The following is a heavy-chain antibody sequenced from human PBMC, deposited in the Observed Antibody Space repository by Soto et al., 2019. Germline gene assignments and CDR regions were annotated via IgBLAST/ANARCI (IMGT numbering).Heavy chain of an antibody. CDR2: IKEDGSDK. CDR3: ARYYFGHGPWFDP. J-gene: IGHJ5*02. Sequence: GGSLRLSCAASGFTFVSHWMTWVRQAPGRGLEWVANIKEDGSDKYYVDSVKGRFTISRDNTKNSLSLQMNSLRAEDTAVYYCARYYFGHGPWFDPWGQGTLVTVSS. V-gene: IGHV3-7*01. CDR1: GFTFVSHW. D-gene: IGHD3-9*01.